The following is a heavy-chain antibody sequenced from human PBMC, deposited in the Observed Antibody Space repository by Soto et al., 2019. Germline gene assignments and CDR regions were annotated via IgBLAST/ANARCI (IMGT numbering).Heavy chain of an antibody. J-gene: IGHJ5*02. CDR3: ATLPHRIVVVFTEIPT. CDR1: CGSISSSYW. D-gene: IGHD2-21*01. CDR2: IYHSGIT. V-gene: IGHV4-4*02. Sequence: SETLSLTCAVSCGSISSSYWWTWVRHAPGKGLQWIGEIYHSGITNYNPSLRSRVSMSVDKSNNEFSLSLTSVTAADTAVYYCATLPHRIVVVFTEIPTWGQGILVTVPS.